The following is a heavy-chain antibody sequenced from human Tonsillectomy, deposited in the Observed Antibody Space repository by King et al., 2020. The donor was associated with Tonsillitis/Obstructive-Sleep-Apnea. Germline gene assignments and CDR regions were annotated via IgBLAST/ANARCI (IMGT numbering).Heavy chain of an antibody. CDR2: ISSGADSA. D-gene: IGHD2-2*01. Sequence: VQLVESGGGLVQPGGSLRLSCAASGFTFSTYAVSWVRQAPGKGLEWVSTISSGADSAYYADSVKGRFTISRDNSKNTLYLQMSSLRAEGTAVYYCVKAHQGIVVAPAAMGYWGQGTLVTVSS. J-gene: IGHJ4*02. V-gene: IGHV3-23*04. CDR3: VKAHQGIVVAPAAMGY. CDR1: GFTFSTYA.